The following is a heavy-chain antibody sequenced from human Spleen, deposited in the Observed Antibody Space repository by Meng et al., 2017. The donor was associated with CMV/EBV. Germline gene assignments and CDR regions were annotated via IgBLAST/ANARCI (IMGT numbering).Heavy chain of an antibody. J-gene: IGHJ2*01. CDR3: AKTVTTREGTYWYFDL. CDR2: ISGSSVST. D-gene: IGHD4-11*01. Sequence: SGFTFSSYAMSWVRQAPGKGLEWVSAISGSSVSTYYGDSVKGRFTISRDNSKNTLYLQMSSLRAEDTAVYYCAKTVTTREGTYWYFDLWGRGTLVTV. CDR1: GFTFSSYA. V-gene: IGHV3-23*01.